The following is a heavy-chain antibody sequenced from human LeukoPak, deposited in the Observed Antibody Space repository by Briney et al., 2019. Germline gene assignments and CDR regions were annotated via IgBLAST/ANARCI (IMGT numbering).Heavy chain of an antibody. J-gene: IGHJ4*02. Sequence: GRSLRLSCAASGFTFSSYGMHWVRQAPGKGLEWVAVISYDGSNKYYADSVKGRFTISRDNSKNTLYPQMNSLRAEDTAVYYCARKGYSGYDYLDYWGQGTLVTVSS. CDR1: GFTFSSYG. D-gene: IGHD5-12*01. V-gene: IGHV3-30*03. CDR2: ISYDGSNK. CDR3: ARKGYSGYDYLDY.